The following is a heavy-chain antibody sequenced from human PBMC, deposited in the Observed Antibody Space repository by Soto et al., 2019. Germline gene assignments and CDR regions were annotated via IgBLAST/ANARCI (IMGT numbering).Heavy chain of an antibody. V-gene: IGHV4-30-4*01. CDR3: ARDRRNSYGLFYYYGMDV. D-gene: IGHD5-18*01. CDR2: IYYSGST. CDR1: GGSISSGDYY. Sequence: SETLSLTCTVSGGSISSGDYYWSWIRQPPGKGLEWIGYIYYSGSTYYNPSLKSRVTISVDTSKNQFSLKLSSVTAADTAVYYCARDRRNSYGLFYYYGMDVWGQGTTVTVSS. J-gene: IGHJ6*02.